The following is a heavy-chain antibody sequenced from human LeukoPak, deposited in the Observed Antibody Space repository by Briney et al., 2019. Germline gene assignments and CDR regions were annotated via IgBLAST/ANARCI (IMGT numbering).Heavy chain of an antibody. J-gene: IGHJ4*02. CDR1: GGSISSSSYY. Sequence: WETLSLTCTVSGGSISSSSYYWGWIRQPPGKGLEWIGIKYYSGSTYYNPSLKSRVTISVDTSKNQFSLKLSSVTAADTAVYYCARDEPAAIGYWGQGTLVTVSS. D-gene: IGHD2-2*02. CDR2: KYYSGST. CDR3: ARDEPAAIGY. V-gene: IGHV4-39*07.